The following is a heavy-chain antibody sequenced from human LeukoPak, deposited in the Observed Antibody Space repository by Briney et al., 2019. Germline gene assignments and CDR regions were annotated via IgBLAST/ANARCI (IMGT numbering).Heavy chain of an antibody. V-gene: IGHV3-30-3*01. J-gene: IGHJ2*01. D-gene: IGHD6-19*01. CDR1: GFTFSSYA. CDR3: ARDFDSSDTFYWYFDL. Sequence: QTGGSLRLSCAASGFTFSSYAMHWVRQAPGKGLEWVAVISYDGSNKYYADSVKGRFTISRDNSKNTLYLQMNSLRAEDTAVYYCARDFDSSDTFYWYFDLWGRGTLVTVSS. CDR2: ISYDGSNK.